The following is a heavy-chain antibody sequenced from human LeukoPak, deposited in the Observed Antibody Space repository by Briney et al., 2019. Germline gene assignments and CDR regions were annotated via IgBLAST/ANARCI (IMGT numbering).Heavy chain of an antibody. Sequence: GSRRLSCAASGCTFSSCAMHWVRQAPGKGLEWVAVISYDGSNKYYADSVKGRFTISRDNSKNTLYLQMNSLRDEDTAVYYCARVAAGYSVNYFDYWGQGTLVTVSS. D-gene: IGHD4-23*01. V-gene: IGHV3-30-3*01. CDR3: ARVAAGYSVNYFDY. CDR1: GCTFSSCA. CDR2: ISYDGSNK. J-gene: IGHJ4*02.